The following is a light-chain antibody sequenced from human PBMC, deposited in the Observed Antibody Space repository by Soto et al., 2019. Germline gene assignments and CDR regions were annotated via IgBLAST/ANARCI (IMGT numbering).Light chain of an antibody. Sequence: DIQMTQSPSTLSASVGDRVTITCRASQSINTWLAWYQQKPGKAPKILIYDASSLESGVPSRFSGSGSGTEFTLTISSLQSEDYAVYYCQQYNNWPPYTFGQGTKVDIK. CDR1: QSINTW. CDR3: QQYNNWPPYT. CDR2: DAS. J-gene: IGKJ2*01. V-gene: IGKV1-5*01.